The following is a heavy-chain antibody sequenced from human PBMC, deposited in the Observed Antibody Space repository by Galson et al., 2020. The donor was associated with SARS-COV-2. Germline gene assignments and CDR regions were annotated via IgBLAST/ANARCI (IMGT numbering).Heavy chain of an antibody. CDR1: GFTFSNYW. Sequence: GGSLRLSCAASGFTFSNYWMTWVRQVPGKGLEWVANINQDGSEKKCVDSVKGRFTISRDNAKNSLFLQLNSLRDDDTAVYYCGRERWGAIGASTICYWGQGTLVTVSS. V-gene: IGHV3-7*01. CDR2: INQDGSEK. CDR3: GRERWGAIGASTICY. J-gene: IGHJ4*02. D-gene: IGHD1-26*01.